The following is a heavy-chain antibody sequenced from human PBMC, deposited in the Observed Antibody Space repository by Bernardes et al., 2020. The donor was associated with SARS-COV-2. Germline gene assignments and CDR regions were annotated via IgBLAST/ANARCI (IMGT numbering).Heavy chain of an antibody. CDR1: GFTFSSYW. J-gene: IGHJ6*02. CDR3: ARTSGSSGYGMDV. V-gene: IGHV3-74*01. CDR2: INSDGSST. Sequence: GGSLRLSCAASGFTFSSYWMHWVRQAPGKGLVWVSRINSDGSSTSYADSVKGRFTISRDNAKNTLYLQMNSLRAEDTAVYYCARTSGSSGYGMDVWGQGTTVTVSS. D-gene: IGHD6-25*01.